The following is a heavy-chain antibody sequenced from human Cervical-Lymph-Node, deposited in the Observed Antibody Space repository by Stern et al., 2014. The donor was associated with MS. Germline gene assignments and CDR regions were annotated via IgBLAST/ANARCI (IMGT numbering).Heavy chain of an antibody. J-gene: IGHJ2*01. CDR3: ARDGYCGGDCYPLHWYFDL. V-gene: IGHV3-30-3*01. CDR1: GFTFSSYA. Sequence: VQLVESGGGVVQPGRSLRLSCAASGFTFSSYAMHWVRQAPGKGLEWVAVISYDGSNKYYADSVKGRFTISRDNSKNTLYLQMNSLRAEDTAVYYCARDGYCGGDCYPLHWYFDLWGRGTLVTVSS. CDR2: ISYDGSNK. D-gene: IGHD2-21*02.